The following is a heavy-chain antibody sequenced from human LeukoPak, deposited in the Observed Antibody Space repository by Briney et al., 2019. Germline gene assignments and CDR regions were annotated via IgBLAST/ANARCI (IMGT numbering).Heavy chain of an antibody. CDR2: INHSGST. J-gene: IGHJ4*02. Sequence: SETLSLTCAVHGGSFCGYYWCWICQPPGKGLEWIGEINHSGSTNYNPSLKSRVTISVGTSKNQFSLKLSSVTAADTAVYYCASFTVRHVSDYWGQGTLVTVSS. D-gene: IGHD3-16*01. V-gene: IGHV4-34*01. CDR3: ASFTVRHVSDY. CDR1: GGSFCGYY.